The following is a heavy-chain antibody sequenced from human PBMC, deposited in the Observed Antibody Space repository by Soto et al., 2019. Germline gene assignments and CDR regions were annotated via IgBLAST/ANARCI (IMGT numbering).Heavy chain of an antibody. Sequence: SVKVSCKASGGTFSSYAISLVRQAPGQGFEWMGGIIPIFGTANYAQKFQGRVTITADESTSTAYMELSSLRSEDTAVYYCARSPNYYDSSGYPTLDYWGQGTLVTVSS. V-gene: IGHV1-69*13. D-gene: IGHD3-22*01. CDR1: GGTFSSYA. J-gene: IGHJ4*02. CDR3: ARSPNYYDSSGYPTLDY. CDR2: IIPIFGTA.